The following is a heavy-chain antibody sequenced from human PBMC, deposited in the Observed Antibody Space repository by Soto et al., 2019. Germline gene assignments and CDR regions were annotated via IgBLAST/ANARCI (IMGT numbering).Heavy chain of an antibody. CDR1: GFTFTNYA. V-gene: IGHV3-23*01. D-gene: IGHD1-26*01. CDR2: IGGSGGNI. J-gene: IGHJ6*02. CDR3: ARITWGRDHYYGMDV. Sequence: EVQLLESGGGLVQPGGSLRLSCAASGFTFTNYAMSWVRQAPGKGLEWVSIIGGSGGNIYYADFGKGRFTISRDNSKDTLYLQMNSLRAGDTAVYYCARITWGRDHYYGMDVWGQGTTVTVSS.